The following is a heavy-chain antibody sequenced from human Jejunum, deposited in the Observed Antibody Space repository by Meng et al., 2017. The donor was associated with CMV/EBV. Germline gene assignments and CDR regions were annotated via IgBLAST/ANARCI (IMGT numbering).Heavy chain of an antibody. Sequence: CKESGGTFSSYAISWVRQAPGQGLEWMGGIIPIFGTANYAQKFQGRVTITTDESTSTAYMELSSLRSEDTAVYYCARGFRSYVDYFDYWGQGTLVTVSS. CDR3: ARGFRSYVDYFDY. D-gene: IGHD1-26*01. CDR2: IIPIFGTA. CDR1: GGTFSSYA. V-gene: IGHV1-69*05. J-gene: IGHJ4*02.